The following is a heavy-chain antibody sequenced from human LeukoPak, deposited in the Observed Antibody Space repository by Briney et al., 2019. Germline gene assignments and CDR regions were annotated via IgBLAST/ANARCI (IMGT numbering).Heavy chain of an antibody. CDR1: GFTFSSYS. V-gene: IGHV3-21*01. CDR3: ARDAAGYSYGLYYFDY. J-gene: IGHJ4*02. CDR2: ISSSSYI. D-gene: IGHD5-18*01. Sequence: GGSLRLSCAASGFTFSSYSMNWVRQAPGKGLEWVSSISSSSYIYYADSVKGRFTISRDNAKNSLYLQMNSLRAEDTAVYYCARDAAGYSYGLYYFDYWGQGTLVTVSS.